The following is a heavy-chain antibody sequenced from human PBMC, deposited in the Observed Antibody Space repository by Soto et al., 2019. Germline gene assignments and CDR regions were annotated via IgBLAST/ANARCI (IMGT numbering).Heavy chain of an antibody. CDR3: VRDYDSSGYNSDY. CDR2: INSEGTGT. J-gene: IGHJ4*02. CDR1: GFTFSSYW. D-gene: IGHD3-22*01. Sequence: GGSLRLSCAASGFTFSSYWMHWVRQVPGKGLVWVSRINSEGTGTIYADSVKGRSTIPRDNAKNTLCLQMNSLRAEDTAVYYCVRDYDSSGYNSDYWGQGTPVTVSS. V-gene: IGHV3-74*01.